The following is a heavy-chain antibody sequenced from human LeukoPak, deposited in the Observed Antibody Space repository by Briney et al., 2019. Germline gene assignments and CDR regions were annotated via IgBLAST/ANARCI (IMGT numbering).Heavy chain of an antibody. CDR1: GGSFSGYY. J-gene: IGHJ4*02. CDR2: INQSGTT. V-gene: IGHV4-34*01. Sequence: SETLSLTCAVYGGSFSGYYWSWIRQAPGKGLEWIGEINQSGTTNYNPSLKSRVTISVDTSKNQFSLNLNSLTAADTAVYSCARGRWSGTTSTPFDYWGQGTLVTVSS. CDR3: ARGRWSGTTSTPFDY. D-gene: IGHD1-7*01.